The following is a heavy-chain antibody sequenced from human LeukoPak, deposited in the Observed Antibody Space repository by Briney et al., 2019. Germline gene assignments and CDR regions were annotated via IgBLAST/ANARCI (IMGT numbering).Heavy chain of an antibody. V-gene: IGHV3-74*01. D-gene: IGHD3-10*01. Sequence: GGSLRLSCAASGFTFSSYWMHWVRRAPGKGLVWVSRINSDGSSTSYADSVKGRFTISRDNAKNTLYLQMNSLRAEDTAVYYCARDQSPYYGSGSTDYWGQGTLVTVSS. CDR2: INSDGSST. CDR1: GFTFSSYW. J-gene: IGHJ4*02. CDR3: ARDQSPYYGSGSTDY.